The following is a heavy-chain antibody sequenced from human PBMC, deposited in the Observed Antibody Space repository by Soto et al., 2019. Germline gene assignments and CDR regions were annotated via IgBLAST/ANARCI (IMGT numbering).Heavy chain of an antibody. V-gene: IGHV3-11*06. CDR2: ISSSSSYT. Sequence: GGSLRLSCAASGFTFSDYCMSWIRQAPGKGLEWVSYISSSSSYTNYADSVKGRFTISRDNAKNSLYLQMNSLRAEDTAVYYCARSIAARRGGYYYGMDVWGQGTTVTVS. J-gene: IGHJ6*02. D-gene: IGHD6-6*01. CDR3: ARSIAARRGGYYYGMDV. CDR1: GFTFSDYC.